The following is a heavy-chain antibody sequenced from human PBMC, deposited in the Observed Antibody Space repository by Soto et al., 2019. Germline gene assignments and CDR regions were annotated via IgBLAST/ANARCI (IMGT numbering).Heavy chain of an antibody. J-gene: IGHJ4*02. V-gene: IGHV4-31*03. CDR3: ARARWLQLNFDY. CDR1: GGSISSGGYY. D-gene: IGHD1-1*01. Sequence: PSETLSLTCTVSGGSISSGGYYWSWIRQHPGKGLEWIGYIYYSGSTYYNPSLKSRVTISVDTSKNQFSLKPSSVTAADSALYYCARARWLQLNFDYWGQGTLVTVSS. CDR2: IYYSGST.